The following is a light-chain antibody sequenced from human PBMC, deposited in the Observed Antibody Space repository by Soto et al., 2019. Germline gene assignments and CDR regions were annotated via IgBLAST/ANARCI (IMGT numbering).Light chain of an antibody. Sequence: DIQMTQSPSSLSASVGDRVTITCRASQAIGSWLAWYQQKPGKAPTSLIYDASNLQTEVPSRFSGSGSGPDFTLTISGLQPEDSATYYCQQYNSCPLTFGGGTMVEIK. J-gene: IGKJ4*01. CDR3: QQYNSCPLT. CDR1: QAIGSW. CDR2: DAS. V-gene: IGKV1D-16*01.